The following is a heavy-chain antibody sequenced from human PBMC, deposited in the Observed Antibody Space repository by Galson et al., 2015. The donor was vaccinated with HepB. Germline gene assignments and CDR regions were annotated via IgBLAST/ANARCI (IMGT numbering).Heavy chain of an antibody. V-gene: IGHV1-18*01. CDR3: ARNVWDIVVVPAARYRWFDP. Sequence: SVKVSCKASGYTFTSYGISWVRQAPGQGLEWMGWISAYNGNTNYAQKLQGRVTMTTDTSTSTAYMELRSLRSDDTAVYYCARNVWDIVVVPAARYRWFDPWGQGTLVTVSS. CDR2: ISAYNGNT. D-gene: IGHD2-2*01. J-gene: IGHJ5*02. CDR1: GYTFTSYG.